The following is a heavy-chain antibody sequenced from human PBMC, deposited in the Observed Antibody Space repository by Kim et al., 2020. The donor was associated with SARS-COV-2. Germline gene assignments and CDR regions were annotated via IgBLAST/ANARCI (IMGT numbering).Heavy chain of an antibody. CDR3: AKDFSAGISTFREHYFDY. Sequence: GSLRLSCAASGFTFSSYGMHWVRQAPGKGLEWVAVIPYGGSNKYYADSVKGRFTIARDNSKNTLYLQMNSLRAEDTAVYYCAKDFSAGISTFREHYFDYWGQGTLVTVSS. V-gene: IGHV3-30*18. CDR1: GFTFSSYG. CDR2: IPYGGSNK. D-gene: IGHD3-16*01. J-gene: IGHJ4*02.